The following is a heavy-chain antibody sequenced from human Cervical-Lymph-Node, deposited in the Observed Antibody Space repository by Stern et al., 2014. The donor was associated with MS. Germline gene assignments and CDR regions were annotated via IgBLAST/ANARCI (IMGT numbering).Heavy chain of an antibody. D-gene: IGHD1-26*01. CDR2: ISYDGRDK. CDR1: GFVFRRYA. CDR3: AKGGSGSYLD. J-gene: IGHJ4*02. Sequence: MQLVESGAGVVQPGRSLRLSCAASGFVFRRYALHWVRQAPGKGLAWGALISYDGRDKYYTDSGKGRFTVSRDNSNNTVDLEMNSLRLEDTAVYYCAKGGSGSYLDWGQGSLVTVSS. V-gene: IGHV3-30*04.